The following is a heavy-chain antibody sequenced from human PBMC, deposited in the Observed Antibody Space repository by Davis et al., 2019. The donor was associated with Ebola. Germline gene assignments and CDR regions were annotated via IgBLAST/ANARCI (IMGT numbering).Heavy chain of an antibody. V-gene: IGHV3-21*04. Sequence: GESLKISCAASGFTFSSYSMSWVRQTPGKGLEWVSSISSDSDYIYYADSAKGRFTISRDNSKNTIYLQMNSLRAEDTAVYYCARSGLSFGVVKYHYGMDVWGKGTTVTVSS. CDR1: GFTFSSYS. CDR3: ARSGLSFGVVKYHYGMDV. CDR2: ISSDSDYI. D-gene: IGHD3-3*01. J-gene: IGHJ6*04.